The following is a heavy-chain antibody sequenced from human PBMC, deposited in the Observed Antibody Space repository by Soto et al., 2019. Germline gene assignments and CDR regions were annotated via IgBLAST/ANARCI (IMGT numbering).Heavy chain of an antibody. CDR2: IIPIFGTA. CDR1: GGTFSSYA. D-gene: IGHD4-17*01. CDR3: ARKVRGTTVVTRRDYYGMDV. V-gene: IGHV1-69*01. Sequence: QVQLVQSGAEVKKPGSSVKVSCKASGGTFSSYAISWVQQAPGQGLEWMGGIIPIFGTANYAQKFQGRVTITADESTSTAYMELSSLRSEDTAVYYCARKVRGTTVVTRRDYYGMDVWGQGTTVTVSS. J-gene: IGHJ6*02.